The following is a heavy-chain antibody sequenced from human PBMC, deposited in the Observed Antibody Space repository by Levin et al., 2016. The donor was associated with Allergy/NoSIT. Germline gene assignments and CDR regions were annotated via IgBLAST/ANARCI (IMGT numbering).Heavy chain of an antibody. J-gene: IGHJ4*02. Sequence: WIRQPPGKGLEWIGYIYYRGSTYYNPSLVSRATMSVDPSKNQISLNLTSVTAADTAVYYCARKGDGSGSYYPPFDCWGRGSLVTVSS. V-gene: IGHV4-31*02. CDR3: ARKGDGSGSYYPPFDC. D-gene: IGHD3-10*01. CDR2: IYYRGST.